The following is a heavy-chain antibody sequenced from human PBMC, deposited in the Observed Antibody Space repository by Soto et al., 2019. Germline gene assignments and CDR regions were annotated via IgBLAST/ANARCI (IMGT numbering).Heavy chain of an antibody. V-gene: IGHV3-23*01. Sequence: EVQLLESGGGFAQPGGSLRLSCAASGFTFSSYAMNWVRQAPGRGLEWVSTISGSGTNIYYADSVQGRFTISRDNSQNTLFLQMTSLRVDDAATYYCAKDGFGGASDYWGQGTHVTVSS. J-gene: IGHJ4*02. D-gene: IGHD3-3*01. CDR1: GFTFSSYA. CDR3: AKDGFGGASDY. CDR2: ISGSGTNI.